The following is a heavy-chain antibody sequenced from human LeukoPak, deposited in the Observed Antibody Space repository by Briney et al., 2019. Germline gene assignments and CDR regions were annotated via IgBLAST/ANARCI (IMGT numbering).Heavy chain of an antibody. CDR2: IGGSNGIT. Sequence: GGPLRLSCAASRFTFSSYAMSWVRQAPGKGLEWVSVIGGSNGITFYVGSVKGRFTISRDNSKDTLYLQMNGLRAEDTAVYYCARNENSGWGYFDYWGQGTLVTVSS. J-gene: IGHJ4*02. CDR3: ARNENSGWGYFDY. V-gene: IGHV3-23*01. D-gene: IGHD5-12*01. CDR1: RFTFSSYA.